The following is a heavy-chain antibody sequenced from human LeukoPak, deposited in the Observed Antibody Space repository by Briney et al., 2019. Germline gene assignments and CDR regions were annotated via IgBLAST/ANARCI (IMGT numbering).Heavy chain of an antibody. CDR3: AKDEVVPSYYYMDV. Sequence: GRSLRLSCAASGFTFDDYAMHWVRHAPGKGLEWVSGISWNSGSIGYADSVKGRFTISRDNSKNMLYLQMNSLRAEDTAMYYCAKDEVVPSYYYMDVWGKGTTVTVSS. CDR2: ISWNSGSI. CDR1: GFTFDDYA. J-gene: IGHJ6*03. D-gene: IGHD2-2*01. V-gene: IGHV3-9*01.